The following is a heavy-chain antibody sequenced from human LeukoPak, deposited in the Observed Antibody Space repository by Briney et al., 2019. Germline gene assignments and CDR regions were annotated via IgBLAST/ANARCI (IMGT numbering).Heavy chain of an antibody. CDR2: ISYDGSNK. Sequence: HPGGSLRLSCAASGFNVSSNYMSWVRQAPGKGLEWVAVISYDGSNKYYADSVKGRFTISRDNSKNTLYLQMNSLRAEDTAVYYCARGTLASHGDSPSYWGQGTLVTVSS. CDR3: ARGTLASHGDSPSY. J-gene: IGHJ4*02. V-gene: IGHV3-30-3*01. D-gene: IGHD4-17*01. CDR1: GFNVSSNY.